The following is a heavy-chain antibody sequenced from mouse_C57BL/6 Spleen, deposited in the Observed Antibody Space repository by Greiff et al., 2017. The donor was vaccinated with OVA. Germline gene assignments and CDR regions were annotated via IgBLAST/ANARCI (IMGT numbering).Heavy chain of an antibody. Sequence: EVKLMESGGGLVKPGGSLKLSCAASGFTFSDYGMHWVRQAPEKGLEWVAYISSGSSTIYYADNVKGRFTISRDNAKKTLFLQMTSLRSEDTAMYYCARKGMAYYSPYYYAMDYWGQGTSVTVSS. CDR3: ARKGMAYYSPYYYAMDY. V-gene: IGHV5-17*01. CDR1: GFTFSDYG. D-gene: IGHD2-12*01. J-gene: IGHJ4*01. CDR2: ISSGSSTI.